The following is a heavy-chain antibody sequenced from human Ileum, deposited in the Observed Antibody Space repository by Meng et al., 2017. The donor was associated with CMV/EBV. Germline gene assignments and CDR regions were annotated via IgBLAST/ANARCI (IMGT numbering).Heavy chain of an antibody. V-gene: IGHV3-23*01. CDR2: ISGSGGST. J-gene: IGHJ6*02. D-gene: IGHD6-13*01. Sequence: GGSLRLSCAASGFTFSSYAMSWVRQAPGKRLEWVSAISGSGGSTYYADSVKGRFTISRDNSKNTLYLQMNSLRAEDTAVYYCAKEGRKHRRTYSSSWYSYTDYYYYGMDVWGQGTTVTVSS. CDR1: GFTFSSYA. CDR3: AKEGRKHRRTYSSSWYSYTDYYYYGMDV.